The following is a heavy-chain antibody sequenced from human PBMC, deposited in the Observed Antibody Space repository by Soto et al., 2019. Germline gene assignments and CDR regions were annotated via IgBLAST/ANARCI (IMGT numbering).Heavy chain of an antibody. J-gene: IGHJ3*01. V-gene: IGHV3-23*01. CDR1: GITFINYA. Sequence: EVQLLESGGGLVQPGGSLRLSCAASGITFINYAMSWVRQAPGKGLEWVSTISGSGDITYHADSVKGRFTISRDNSKNTLYLQMNSLGAEDTAVYYCAKSPPPADAFDFWGQGTVVTVSS. CDR3: AKSPPPADAFDF. CDR2: ISGSGDIT.